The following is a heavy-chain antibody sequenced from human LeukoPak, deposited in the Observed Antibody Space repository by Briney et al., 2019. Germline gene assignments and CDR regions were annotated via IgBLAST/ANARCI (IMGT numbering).Heavy chain of an antibody. CDR3: ASRAARQTSYYYYYGMDV. CDR1: GYTFTSYG. Sequence: GASVKVSCKASGYTFTSYGISWVRQAPGQGLEWMGWISAYNGNTNYAQKLQGRVTMTTDTSTSTGYMELRSLRSDDTAVYYCASRAARQTSYYYYYGMDVWGQGTTVTVSS. CDR2: ISAYNGNT. V-gene: IGHV1-18*01. D-gene: IGHD2-15*01. J-gene: IGHJ6*02.